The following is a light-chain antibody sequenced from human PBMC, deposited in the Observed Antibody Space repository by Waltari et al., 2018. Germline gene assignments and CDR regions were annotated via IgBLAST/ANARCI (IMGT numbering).Light chain of an antibody. J-gene: IGLJ1*01. CDR2: GNS. CDR1: SSNIGAGYD. CDR3: QSYDSSLSVYV. V-gene: IGLV1-40*01. Sequence: QSVLTQPPSVPGAPGQRVTISCTGSSSNIGAGYDVHWYQQLPGTAPKLLIYGNSSRPSGVPDRFSGSKSGTSASLAITGLQAEDEADYYCQSYDSSLSVYVFGTGTKVTVL.